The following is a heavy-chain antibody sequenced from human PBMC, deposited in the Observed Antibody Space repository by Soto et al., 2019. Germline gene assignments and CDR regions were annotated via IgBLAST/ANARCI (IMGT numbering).Heavy chain of an antibody. CDR3: ARHRDYRSYYYYSGMDV. CDR2: IYPGDSVA. Sequence: GESLKVSCRASGYRFTNYLIAWVRQMPGGGLEWMGIIYPGDSVATYSPSFQGHVTISADKSVTTAYLQWNSLKASDTAVYFCARHRDYRSYYYYSGMDVWAQGTTVTLSS. J-gene: IGHJ6*02. D-gene: IGHD4-4*01. CDR1: GYRFTNYL. V-gene: IGHV5-51*01.